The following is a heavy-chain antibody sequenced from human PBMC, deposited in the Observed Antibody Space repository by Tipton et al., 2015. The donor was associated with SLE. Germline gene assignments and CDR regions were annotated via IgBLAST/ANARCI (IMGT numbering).Heavy chain of an antibody. V-gene: IGHV3-23*03. CDR1: GFTFSDYA. J-gene: IGHJ4*02. D-gene: IGHD3-22*01. CDR2: ITSGGVT. CDR3: AKDRYYDGGGYIFFDY. Sequence: SLRLSCTASGFTFSDYAMNWVRQAPGKGLEWVSVITSGGVTYYTDSVKGRFIISRDDSKTTMYLQMNRLRPEDTAVYYCAKDRYYDGGGYIFFDYWGPGNQVTVSS.